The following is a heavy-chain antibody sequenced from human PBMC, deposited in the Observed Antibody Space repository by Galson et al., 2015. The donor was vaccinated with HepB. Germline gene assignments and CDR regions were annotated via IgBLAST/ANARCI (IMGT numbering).Heavy chain of an antibody. V-gene: IGHV3-30*04. Sequence: SLRLSCAASGFTFSNFAMHWVRQAPGKGLEWVALISFDGSDKYYADSVKGRFTISRDNSNSTLYVQINSLRVEDTALYYCSRGRRWDWFDPWGQGTLVTVS. CDR2: ISFDGSDK. J-gene: IGHJ5*02. CDR1: GFTFSNFA. D-gene: IGHD5-24*01. CDR3: SRGRRWDWFDP.